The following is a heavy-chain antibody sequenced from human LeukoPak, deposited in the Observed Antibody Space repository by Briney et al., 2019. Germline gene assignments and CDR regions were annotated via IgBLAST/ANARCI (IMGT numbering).Heavy chain of an antibody. Sequence: SETLSLTCTVSGGSIGSYYWNWIRKPPGKGLEWIGYIYYSGSTNYNPSLKSRVTISVDTSKNQFSLKLSSVTAADTAVYYCARVVLLAAAGPAAFDIWGQGTMVTVSS. CDR2: IYYSGST. CDR3: ARVVLLAAAGPAAFDI. CDR1: GGSIGSYY. J-gene: IGHJ3*02. V-gene: IGHV4-59*01. D-gene: IGHD6-13*01.